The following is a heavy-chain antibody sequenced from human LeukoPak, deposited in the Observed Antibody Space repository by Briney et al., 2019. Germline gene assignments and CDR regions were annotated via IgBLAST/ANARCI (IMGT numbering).Heavy chain of an antibody. Sequence: ASVKVSCKASGYTFTSYGISWVRQALGPGPEGLGWISAYNGNTNYAQKLQGRVTMTIDTSTSTACMELRSLRSDDTAVYYCARDVDSSGYPWFDPWGQGTLVTVSA. D-gene: IGHD3-22*01. CDR3: ARDVDSSGYPWFDP. CDR1: GYTFTSYG. V-gene: IGHV1-18*01. J-gene: IGHJ5*02. CDR2: ISAYNGNT.